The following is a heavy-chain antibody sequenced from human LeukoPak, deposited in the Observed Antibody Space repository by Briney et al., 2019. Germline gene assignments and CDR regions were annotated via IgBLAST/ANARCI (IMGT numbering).Heavy chain of an antibody. CDR1: GFTFSSYD. J-gene: IGHJ4*02. D-gene: IGHD1-26*01. CDR3: ARESGSYEE. Sequence: GGSLRLSCAASGFTFSSYDMHWVRQATGKGLEWVSAIGTAGDPYYPGSVKGRFTVSRDDSENTVYLQMNSLRAEDTAMYYCARESGSYEEWGQGTLVTVSS. CDR2: IGTAGDP. V-gene: IGHV3-13*05.